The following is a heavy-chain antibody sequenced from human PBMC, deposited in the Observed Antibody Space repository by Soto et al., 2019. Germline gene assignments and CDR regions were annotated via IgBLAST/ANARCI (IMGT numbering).Heavy chain of an antibody. CDR1: GGSFSGYS. V-gene: IGHV4-34*01. CDR2: INHSGST. CDR3: ARGLFSENYYSGGWYYFDY. J-gene: IGHJ4*02. Sequence: QVQLQQWGAGLLKPSETLSLTCAVYGGSFSGYSWTWIRQSPGKGLEWIGQINHSGSTTYNPSLKSQVTISLATSKNQFSLEPSSVTAADTAVYYCARGLFSENYYSGGWYYFDYWGQGTLVTVSS. D-gene: IGHD1-26*01.